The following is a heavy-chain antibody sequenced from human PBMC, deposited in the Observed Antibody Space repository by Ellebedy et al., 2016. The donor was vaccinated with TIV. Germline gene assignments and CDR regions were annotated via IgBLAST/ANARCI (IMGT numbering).Heavy chain of an antibody. D-gene: IGHD1-26*01. CDR2: IYDSGST. J-gene: IGHJ4*02. Sequence: SETLSLTCTVSGGSISSYYWSWIRQSPGKGLEWIGYIYDSGSTNYNPSLNSRVTISVDTSKNKFSLKLSSVTAADTAVYYCARHVGWELPYFDYWGQGTLVTVSS. CDR3: ARHVGWELPYFDY. V-gene: IGHV4-59*08. CDR1: GGSISSYY.